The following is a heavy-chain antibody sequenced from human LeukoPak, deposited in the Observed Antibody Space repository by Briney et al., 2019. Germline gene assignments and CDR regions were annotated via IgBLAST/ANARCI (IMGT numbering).Heavy chain of an antibody. J-gene: IGHJ4*02. CDR3: ARGQSTGDRRTDY. CDR2: INHSGST. Sequence: SETLSLTCAVSGGSISSGGYSWSWIRQPPGKGLEWIGEINHSGSTNYNPSLKSRVTISVDTSKNQFSLKLSSVTAADTAVYYCARGQSTGDRRTDYWGQGILVTVSS. D-gene: IGHD7-27*01. V-gene: IGHV4-34*01. CDR1: GGSISSGGYS.